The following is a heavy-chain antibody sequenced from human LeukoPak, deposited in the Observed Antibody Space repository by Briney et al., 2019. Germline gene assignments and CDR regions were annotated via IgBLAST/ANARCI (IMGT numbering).Heavy chain of an antibody. CDR2: IFYSGST. Sequence: PSETLSLTCSVSGGSINSGYWSWIRQPPGKGLEWIGNIFYSGSTYYNPTLMSRVTISVDTSKNQFSLKLTSVTAADTAVYYCARSTQMTTVTRPFDYWGQGTLVTVSS. J-gene: IGHJ4*02. CDR1: GGSINSGY. V-gene: IGHV4-59*06. D-gene: IGHD4-17*01. CDR3: ARSTQMTTVTRPFDY.